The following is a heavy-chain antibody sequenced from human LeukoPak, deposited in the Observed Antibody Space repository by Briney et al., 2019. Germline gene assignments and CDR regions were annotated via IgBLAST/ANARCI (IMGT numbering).Heavy chain of an antibody. CDR2: ISGSDGNT. V-gene: IGHV3-23*01. CDR3: VKEGDSRPTYDAFDI. CDR1: GFTFSNYA. D-gene: IGHD3-22*01. Sequence: PGGSLRLSCAASGFTFSNYAMSWVRQAPGKGLEWVSAISGSDGNTYYADSVKGRFTISRDNSKNTMYLQTNSLRAEDTAVYYCVKEGDSRPTYDAFDIWGQGTMVTVSS. J-gene: IGHJ3*02.